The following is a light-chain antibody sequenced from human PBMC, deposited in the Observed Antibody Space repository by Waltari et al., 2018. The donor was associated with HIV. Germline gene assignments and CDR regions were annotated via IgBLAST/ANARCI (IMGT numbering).Light chain of an antibody. CDR2: KDS. Sequence: SYELTQPPSVSVSPGQTARSTCSGDVLPKQYAYWYQQKPGQAPVVVISKDSERPSGIPVRFSGSSSGTAVTLTISGGQAEDESDYYCQAADSSGTYAVFGGGTQLTVL. V-gene: IGLV3-25*03. CDR3: QAADSSGTYAV. CDR1: VLPKQY. J-gene: IGLJ7*01.